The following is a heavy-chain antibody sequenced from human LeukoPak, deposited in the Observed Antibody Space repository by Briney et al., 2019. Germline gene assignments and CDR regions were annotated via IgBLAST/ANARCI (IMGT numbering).Heavy chain of an antibody. D-gene: IGHD5-12*01. Sequence: ASVTVSCKASGYTFTNYYMHWVRQAPGQGLEWVGIINPSGGSTSYAQKFQGRVTMTRDTSTSTLYMELSSLRSEDTAVYYCARAGDIVASGEEWFDPWGQGTLVTVSS. CDR2: INPSGGST. V-gene: IGHV1-46*01. CDR3: ARAGDIVASGEEWFDP. CDR1: GYTFTNYY. J-gene: IGHJ5*02.